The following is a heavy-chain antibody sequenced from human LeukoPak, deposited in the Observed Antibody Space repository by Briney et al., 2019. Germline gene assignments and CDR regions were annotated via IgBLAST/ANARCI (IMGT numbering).Heavy chain of an antibody. D-gene: IGHD1-26*01. J-gene: IGHJ6*03. CDR2: IYYSGST. Sequence: SETLSLTCTVSGGSISSSSYYWGWIRQPPGKGLEWIGSIYYSGSTNYNPSLKSRVTISVDTSKNQFSLKLSSVTAADTAVYYCARGQGGSYYYYYYYMDVWGKGTTVTVSS. CDR3: ARGQGGSYYYYYYYMDV. V-gene: IGHV4-39*07. CDR1: GGSISSSSYY.